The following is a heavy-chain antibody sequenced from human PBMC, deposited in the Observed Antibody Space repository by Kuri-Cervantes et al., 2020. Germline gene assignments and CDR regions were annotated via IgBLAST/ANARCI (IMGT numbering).Heavy chain of an antibody. J-gene: IGHJ6*02. D-gene: IGHD6-19*01. Sequence: GESLKISCTTSGFTFSNYGMHWVRQAPGKGLEWVAVISYDGSNKYYADSVKGRFTISRDNSKNTLYLQMNSLRAEDTAVYYCAREGGDMSSGWPYYYYYYGMDVWGQGTTVTVSS. CDR2: ISYDGSNK. CDR3: AREGGDMSSGWPYYYYYYGMDV. V-gene: IGHV3-30*19. CDR1: GFTFSNYG.